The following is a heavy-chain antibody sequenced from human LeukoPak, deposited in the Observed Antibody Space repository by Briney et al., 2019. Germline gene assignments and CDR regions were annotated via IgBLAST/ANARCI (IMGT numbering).Heavy chain of an antibody. V-gene: IGHV1-69*06. Sequence: SVKVSCKASGGTFSSYAISWVRQAPGQGLEWMGGIIPIFGTANYAQKFQGRVTITADKSTSTAYMELSSLRSDDTAVYYCARDRNYYDHNGNFDYWAREPWSPSPQ. CDR1: GGTFSSYA. J-gene: IGHJ4*02. D-gene: IGHD3-22*01. CDR2: IIPIFGTA. CDR3: ARDRNYYDHNGNFDY.